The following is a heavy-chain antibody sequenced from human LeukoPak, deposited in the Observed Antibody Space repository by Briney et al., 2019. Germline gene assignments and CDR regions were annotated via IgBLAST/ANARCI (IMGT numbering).Heavy chain of an antibody. Sequence: GGSLRLSCAASGFTFSGSAMHWVRQASGKGLEWVGRIRSKANSYATAYAASVKGMFTISRDDSRSIAYLQMNSLKTEDTAVYYCTRRYNYDSSGYYYVRDAFDIWGQGTMVTVSS. CDR3: TRRYNYDSSGYYYVRDAFDI. CDR1: GFTFSGSA. V-gene: IGHV3-73*01. D-gene: IGHD3-22*01. CDR2: IRSKANSYAT. J-gene: IGHJ3*02.